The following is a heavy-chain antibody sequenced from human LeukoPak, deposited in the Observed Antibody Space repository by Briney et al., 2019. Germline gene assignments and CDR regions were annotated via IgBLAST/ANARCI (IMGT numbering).Heavy chain of an antibody. V-gene: IGHV1-46*01. CDR2: INPSGGST. CDR3: ARDQKDYYDSSGYSEYFDY. Sequence: ASVKVSCKASGYTFTSYGISWVRQAPGQGLEWMGIINPSGGSTSYAQKFQGRVTMTRDTSTSTVYMELSSLRSEDTAVYYCARDQKDYYDSSGYSEYFDYWAREPWSPSPQ. D-gene: IGHD3-22*01. CDR1: GYTFTSYG. J-gene: IGHJ4*02.